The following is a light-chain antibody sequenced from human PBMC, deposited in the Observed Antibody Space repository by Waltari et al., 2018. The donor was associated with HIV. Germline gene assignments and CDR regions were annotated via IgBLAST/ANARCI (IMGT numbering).Light chain of an antibody. CDR2: ENK. Sequence: QSVLTQPPSVSAATGQKVTISCSGSSSNIGNNYVSWYQQRPGTAPHHIIYENKKRPSGIPDRFSGSKPGTSATLGITGLQTGDEADYYCGTWDSSLSVWVFGGGTKLTVL. J-gene: IGLJ3*02. CDR1: SSNIGNNY. CDR3: GTWDSSLSVWV. V-gene: IGLV1-51*02.